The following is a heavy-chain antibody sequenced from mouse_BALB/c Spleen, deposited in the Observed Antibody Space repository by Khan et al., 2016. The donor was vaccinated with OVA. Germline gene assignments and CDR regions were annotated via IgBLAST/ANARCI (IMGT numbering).Heavy chain of an antibody. CDR2: ISYSGST. CDR1: GYSITSGYG. J-gene: IGHJ2*01. CDR3: ARTARIKY. D-gene: IGHD1-2*01. V-gene: IGHV3-2*02. Sequence: VQLKQSGPGLVKPSQSLSLTCTVTGYSITSGYGWNWIRQFPGNKLEWMGYISYSGSTNYNPFLKSRISSTRDSSKNQFFLQLNSVTTEDTATYYYARTARIKYWGQGTTLTVSS.